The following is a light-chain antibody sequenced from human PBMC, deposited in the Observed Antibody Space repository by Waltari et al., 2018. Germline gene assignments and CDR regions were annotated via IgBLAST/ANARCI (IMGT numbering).Light chain of an antibody. V-gene: IGKV1-5*03. CDR1: QSISSW. CDR3: QHYNTYSRSIT. CDR2: KAS. Sequence: DIQMTQSPSTLSASVGDRDTIACRASQSISSWLAWYQQKPGKAPKLLIYKASTLESGVPSRFSGSGSGTEFTLTISSLQPDDFATYYCQHYNTYSRSITFGQGTRLEIQ. J-gene: IGKJ5*01.